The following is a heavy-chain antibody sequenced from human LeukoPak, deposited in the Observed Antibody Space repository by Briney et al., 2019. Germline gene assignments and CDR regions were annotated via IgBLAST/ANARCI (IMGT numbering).Heavy chain of an antibody. Sequence: GGSLRLSCADSGFTFSSHWMHWVRQAPGKGQVWVSRIKYDASSTSYADSVKGRFTISRDNAKNTLYLQMNSLRAEDTAVYYCARGATYAYYQDYWGQGTLVTVSS. CDR2: IKYDASST. J-gene: IGHJ4*02. D-gene: IGHD1-26*01. V-gene: IGHV3-74*01. CDR1: GFTFSSHW. CDR3: ARGATYAYYQDY.